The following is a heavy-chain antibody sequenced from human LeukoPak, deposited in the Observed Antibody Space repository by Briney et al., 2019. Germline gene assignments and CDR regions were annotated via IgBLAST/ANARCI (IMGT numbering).Heavy chain of an antibody. Sequence: SETLSLTCTVSGGSIRSSSYYWGWIRQPPGKGLEWIGTIYYNGGTYPNPSLKSRVTISVDTSKNQFSLKLSSVTAAGTAVYYCAREDRVGATTGSGYWGQGTLVTVSS. J-gene: IGHJ4*02. D-gene: IGHD1-26*01. V-gene: IGHV4-39*01. CDR3: AREDRVGATTGSGY. CDR2: IYYNGGT. CDR1: GGSIRSSSYY.